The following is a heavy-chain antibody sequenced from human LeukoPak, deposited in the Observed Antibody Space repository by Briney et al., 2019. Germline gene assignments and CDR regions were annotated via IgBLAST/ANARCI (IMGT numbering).Heavy chain of an antibody. D-gene: IGHD6-13*01. CDR1: GYTFSSYG. CDR3: AKDRGGLGVIAGSSDY. J-gene: IGHJ4*02. Sequence: ASVKVSCKSSGYTFSSYGINGVRQAPGQGLEWVGCINSYNGNTNYAQKHQGRVPMTIDTSMKTAYMALRSLRSNDTAVYFFAKDRGGLGVIAGSSDYSGQGTLVTVSS. V-gene: IGHV1-18*04. CDR2: INSYNGNT.